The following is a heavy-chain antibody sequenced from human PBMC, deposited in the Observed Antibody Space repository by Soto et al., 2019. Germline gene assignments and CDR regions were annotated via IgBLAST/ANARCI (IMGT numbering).Heavy chain of an antibody. Sequence: QVQLVESGGGVVQPGRSLRLSCAASGFTFSSYAMHWVRQAPGKGLEWVAVISYDGSNKYYADSVKGRFTISRDNSKNTLYLQMNSLRAEDTAVYYCARDRTPWPHDYWGQGTLVTVSS. V-gene: IGHV3-30-3*01. CDR2: ISYDGSNK. J-gene: IGHJ4*02. CDR3: ARDRTPWPHDY. CDR1: GFTFSSYA.